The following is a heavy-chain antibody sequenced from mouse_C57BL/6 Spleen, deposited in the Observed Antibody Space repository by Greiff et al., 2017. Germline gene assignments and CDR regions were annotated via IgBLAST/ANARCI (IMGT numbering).Heavy chain of an antibody. J-gene: IGHJ1*03. CDR1: GFTFSSYA. V-gene: IGHV5-4*01. CDR2: ISDGGSYT. D-gene: IGHD1-1*01. Sequence: EVKLMESGGGLVKPGGSLKLSCAASGFTFSSYAMSWVRQTPEKRLEWVATISDGGSYTYYPDNVKGRFTISRDNAKNNLYLQMSHLKSEDTAMYYCARDVITTVVGYFDVWGTGTTVTVSS. CDR3: ARDVITTVVGYFDV.